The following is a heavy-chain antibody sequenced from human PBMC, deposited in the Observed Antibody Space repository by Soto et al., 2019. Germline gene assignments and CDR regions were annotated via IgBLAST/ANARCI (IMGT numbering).Heavy chain of an antibody. V-gene: IGHV3-23*01. CDR1: GFTFSSYA. CDR2: ISGSGGST. D-gene: IGHD2-15*01. J-gene: IGHJ4*02. Sequence: EVQLLESGGGLVQPGGSLRLSCAASGFTFSSYAMSWVRQAPGKGLEWVSAISGSGGSTYYADSVKGRFTISRDNSKNTLYLQMNSLGAEDTDVDYCAKGHPWGSTVVTGGVDYWGQGTLVTVSS. CDR3: AKGHPWGSTVVTGGVDY.